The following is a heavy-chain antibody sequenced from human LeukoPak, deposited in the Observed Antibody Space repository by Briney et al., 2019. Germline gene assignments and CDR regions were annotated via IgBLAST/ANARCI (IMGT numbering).Heavy chain of an antibody. J-gene: IGHJ3*02. CDR2: ISWNSGSI. CDR3: AKDLCAVTTGCAFDI. D-gene: IGHD4-17*01. CDR1: GFTFDDYA. Sequence: GRSLRLSXAASGFTFDDYAMHWVRQAPGKGLEWVSGISWNSGSIGYADSVKGRFTISRDNAKNSLYLQMNSLRAEDMALYYCAKDLCAVTTGCAFDIWGQGTMVTVSS. V-gene: IGHV3-9*03.